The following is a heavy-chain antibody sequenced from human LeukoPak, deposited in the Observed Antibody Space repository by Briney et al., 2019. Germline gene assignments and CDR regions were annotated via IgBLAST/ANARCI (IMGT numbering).Heavy chain of an antibody. CDR2: INPNSGGT. V-gene: IGHV1-2*02. CDR1: GYTFTGYY. J-gene: IGHJ6*03. Sequence: GASVKVSCKASGYTFTGYYMHWVRQAPGQGLEWMGWINPNSGGTNYAQKFQGGVTMTRDTSISTAYMELSRLRSDDTAVYYCARRADPGGYYYYYMDVWGKGTTVTVSS. CDR3: ARRADPGGYYYYYMDV. D-gene: IGHD3-16*01.